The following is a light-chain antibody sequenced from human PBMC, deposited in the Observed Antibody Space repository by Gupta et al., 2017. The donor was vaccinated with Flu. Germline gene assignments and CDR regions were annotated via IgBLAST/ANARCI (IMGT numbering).Light chain of an antibody. CDR1: QSISSNF. V-gene: IGKV3-20*01. Sequence: GTLSLSPGERATLSCRASQSISSNFLAWYQQKPVQAPRLLIYGASSRATGIPDRFSGSGSGTDFTLTISRLEPEDFAVYYCQQDCSSPWTFGQGTKVEVK. J-gene: IGKJ1*01. CDR2: GAS. CDR3: QQDCSSPWT.